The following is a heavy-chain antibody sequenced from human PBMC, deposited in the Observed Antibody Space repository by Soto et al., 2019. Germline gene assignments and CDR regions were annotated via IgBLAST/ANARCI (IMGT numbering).Heavy chain of an antibody. CDR2: IRTKDYGEAT. D-gene: IGHD4-17*01. CDR1: GFTFCDYG. CDR3: SRSTTVTRKSDY. J-gene: IGHJ4*02. V-gene: IGHV3-49*03. Sequence: GTLIRSYHNFGFTFCDYGMSWLREAPWKCLEWVGFIRTKDYGEATEYAASVKGRFTISRDDSDRIVYLQMNSLTSGDTAIYYCSRSTTVTRKSDYWGQGALVPVSS.